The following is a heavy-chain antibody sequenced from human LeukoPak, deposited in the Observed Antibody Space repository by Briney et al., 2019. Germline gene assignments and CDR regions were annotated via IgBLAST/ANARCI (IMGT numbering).Heavy chain of an antibody. CDR2: VYRSGST. D-gene: IGHD4-23*01. V-gene: IGHV4-4*07. J-gene: IGHJ1*01. CDR3: ARGETLDETPPGWVYFSH. Sequence: SEALSLTCTVSGGSISDSYWCWMRQSAGKGLEWIGRVYRSGSTNYNPSLKSRVVISVDTSKNQFSLNLASVTAADTAVHFCARGETLDETPPGWVYFSHWGPGTLVTVSS. CDR1: GGSISDSY.